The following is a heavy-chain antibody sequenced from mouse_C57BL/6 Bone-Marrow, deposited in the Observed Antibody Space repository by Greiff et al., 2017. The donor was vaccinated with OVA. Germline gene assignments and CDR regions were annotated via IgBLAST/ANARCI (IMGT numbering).Heavy chain of an antibody. V-gene: IGHV1-69*01. Sequence: VQLQQPGAELVMPGASVKLSCKASGYTFTSYWMHWVKQRPGQGLEWIGEIDPSDSYTNYNQKFKGKSTLTVDKSSSTAYMQLSSLTSEDSAVYYCARKGTTVVATSDYFDYWGQGTTLTVSS. CDR1: GYTFTSYW. CDR3: ARKGTTVVATSDYFDY. J-gene: IGHJ2*01. D-gene: IGHD1-1*01. CDR2: IDPSDSYT.